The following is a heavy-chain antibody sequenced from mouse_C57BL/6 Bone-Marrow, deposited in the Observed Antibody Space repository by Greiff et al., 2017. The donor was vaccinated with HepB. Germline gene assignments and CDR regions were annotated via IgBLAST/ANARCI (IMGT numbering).Heavy chain of an antibody. Sequence: EVQVVESGGDLVKPGGSLKLSCAASGFTFSSYGMSWVRQTPDKRLEWVATISSGGSYTYYPDSVKGRFTISRDNAKNTLYLQMSSLKSEDTAMYYCAREGYYSNYWGQGTTLTVSS. CDR2: ISSGGSYT. CDR3: AREGYYSNY. V-gene: IGHV5-6*01. D-gene: IGHD2-12*01. J-gene: IGHJ2*01. CDR1: GFTFSSYG.